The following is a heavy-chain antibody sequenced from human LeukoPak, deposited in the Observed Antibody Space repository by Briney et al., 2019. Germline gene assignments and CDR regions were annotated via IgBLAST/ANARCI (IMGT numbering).Heavy chain of an antibody. D-gene: IGHD4-17*01. Sequence: ASVKVSCKASGYTFTSYDINWVRQATGQGLEWMGWMNPNSGNTGYAQKFQGRVTMTRNTSISTAYMELSSLRSEDTAVYYCARDVATVTTCDYWGQGTLVTVSS. CDR2: MNPNSGNT. CDR3: ARDVATVTTCDY. CDR1: GYTFTSYD. J-gene: IGHJ4*02. V-gene: IGHV1-8*01.